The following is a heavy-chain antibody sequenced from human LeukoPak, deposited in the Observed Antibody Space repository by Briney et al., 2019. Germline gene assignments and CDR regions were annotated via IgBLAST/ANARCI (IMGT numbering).Heavy chain of an antibody. CDR1: GFTFSNYA. CDR3: TKGTIWLPFDY. V-gene: IGHV3-23*01. CDR2: IGIRDTTT. Sequence: GGSLRLSCAASGFTFSNYAMTWVRQAPGKGLEWVSIIGIRDTTTYYADSVKGRFTISRDNSKNTLYLQMNSLRAEDTAVYYCTKGTIWLPFDYWGQGTLVTVSS. J-gene: IGHJ4*02. D-gene: IGHD5-18*01.